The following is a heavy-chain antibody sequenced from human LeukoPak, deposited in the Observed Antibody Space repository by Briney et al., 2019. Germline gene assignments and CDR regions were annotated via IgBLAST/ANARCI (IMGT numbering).Heavy chain of an antibody. CDR3: ARVGYSYGYGYFDP. CDR2: INYNGNT. J-gene: IGHJ5*02. V-gene: IGHV4-59*01. D-gene: IGHD5-18*01. Sequence: SETLSLTCAVYGGSFSGYYWSWIRQPPGKGLEWIGYINYNGNTNDNPSLKSRVTISLDTSKDQFSLKLSSVTAADTAVYYCARVGYSYGYGYFDPWGQGTLVTVSS. CDR1: GGSFSGYY.